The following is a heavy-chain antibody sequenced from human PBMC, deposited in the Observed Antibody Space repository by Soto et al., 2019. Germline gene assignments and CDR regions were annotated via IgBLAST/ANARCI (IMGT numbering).Heavy chain of an antibody. CDR3: TTFSYVYPLFDN. D-gene: IGHD5-18*01. Sequence: PGGSLRLSCAASGFNFNIAWMSWVRQVPGGGLEWVGRIKTEADGGTTDYAAAVKGRFTISRDESQTTVFLEMNSLKTEDTAIYFCTTFSYVYPLFDNWGQGTRVTVSS. CDR2: IKTEADGGTT. J-gene: IGHJ4*02. V-gene: IGHV3-15*01. CDR1: GFNFNIAW.